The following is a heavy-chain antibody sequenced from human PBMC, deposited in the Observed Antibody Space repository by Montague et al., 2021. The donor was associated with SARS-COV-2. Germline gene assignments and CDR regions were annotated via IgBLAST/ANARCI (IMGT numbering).Heavy chain of an antibody. J-gene: IGHJ4*02. D-gene: IGHD4-17*01. CDR1: GGSIRSYY. V-gene: IGHV4-59*01. CDR2: IYYSGST. Sequence: ETLSLTCTVSGGSIRSYYWSWIRQPPGKGLEWIWYIYYSGSTHYNPPPKSRVTLSVDTSKNQFSLKLSSVTAADTAVYYCAREPDYGDYFDYWGQGTLVTVSS. CDR3: AREPDYGDYFDY.